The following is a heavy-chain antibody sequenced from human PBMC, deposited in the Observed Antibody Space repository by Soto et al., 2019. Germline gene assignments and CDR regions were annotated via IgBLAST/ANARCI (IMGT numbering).Heavy chain of an antibody. V-gene: IGHV3-15*01. D-gene: IGHD1-26*01. CDR1: GFTFSNAW. J-gene: IGHJ3*02. CDR2: IKSKTDGRTT. CDR3: TTYQFSGSYYDAFDI. Sequence: GGSLRLSCAASGFTFSNAWMSWVRQAPGKGLEWVGRIKSKTDGRTTDYAAPVKGRFTISRDDSKNTLYLQMNSLKTEDTAVYYCTTYQFSGSYYDAFDIWGQGTMVTVSS.